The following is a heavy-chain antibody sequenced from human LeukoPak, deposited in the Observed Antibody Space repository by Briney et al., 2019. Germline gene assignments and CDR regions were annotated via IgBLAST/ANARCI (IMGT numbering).Heavy chain of an antibody. J-gene: IGHJ4*02. D-gene: IGHD3-10*01. Sequence: SETLSLTCSVSGGSINAFYWSWIRQPAGKGLEWIGRIHSSGSANYRPSLKSRVTMLLDPSTNQFSLSLISVTAADTAVYYCAREAVHYGSGSLDYWGQGTLVTVSS. CDR2: IHSSGSA. CDR1: GGSINAFY. CDR3: AREAVHYGSGSLDY. V-gene: IGHV4-4*07.